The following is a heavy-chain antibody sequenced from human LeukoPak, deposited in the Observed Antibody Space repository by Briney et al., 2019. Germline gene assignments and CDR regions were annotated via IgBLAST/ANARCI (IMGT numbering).Heavy chain of an antibody. CDR1: GFTFSNYA. V-gene: IGHV3-23*01. J-gene: IGHJ1*01. CDR2: VSGSGGVT. Sequence: GGSLRLSCAASGFTFSNYAMSWVRQAPGKGLEWVSGVSGSGGVTYHADSVKGRFTISRDNSKNTLHLQMSSLRAEDTAVYYCATFLAIVTARDSLYFQHWGQGTLVTVSS. CDR3: ATFLAIVTARDSLYFQH. D-gene: IGHD3-3*02.